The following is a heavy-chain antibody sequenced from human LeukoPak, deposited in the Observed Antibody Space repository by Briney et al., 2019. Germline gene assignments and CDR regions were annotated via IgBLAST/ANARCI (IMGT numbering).Heavy chain of an antibody. D-gene: IGHD1/OR15-1a*01. V-gene: IGHV3-66*04. CDR1: GVTDSSNY. CDR2: IYSGGNT. Sequence: PGGSLRLSCVVSGVTDSSNYTNWVRHATGTGLEWVSIIYSGGNTYYADSVKGRFTISRDNSKNTLYLQMNSLRAEDTAVYYCARQQDATTPGYWGQGTLVTVSS. J-gene: IGHJ4*02. CDR3: ARQQDATTPGY.